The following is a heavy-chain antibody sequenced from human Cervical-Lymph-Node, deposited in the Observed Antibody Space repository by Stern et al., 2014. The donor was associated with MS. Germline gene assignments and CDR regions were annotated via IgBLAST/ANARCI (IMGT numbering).Heavy chain of an antibody. D-gene: IGHD4-17*01. V-gene: IGHV3-33*01. CDR1: GFTFSSYG. CDR3: ARDLTVTTLYYGMDV. J-gene: IGHJ6*02. CDR2: IWYDGSNK. Sequence: VQLLESGGGVVQPGRSLRLSCAASGFTFSSYGMHWVRQAPGKGLEWVAVIWYDGSNKYYADSVKGRFTISRDNSKNTLYLQMNSLRAEDTAVYYCARDLTVTTLYYGMDVWGQGTTVTVSS.